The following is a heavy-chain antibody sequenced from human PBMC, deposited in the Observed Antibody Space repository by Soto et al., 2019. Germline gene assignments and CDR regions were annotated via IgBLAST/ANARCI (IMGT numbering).Heavy chain of an antibody. CDR2: IIPIFGTA. Sequence: SVKVSCKASGGTFSSYAISWVRQAPGQGLEWMGGIIPIFGTANYAQKFQGRVTITADESTSTAYMELSSLRSEDTAVYYCARSSSYCTSTRCTYHYYGMDVWGQGTTVTVSS. V-gene: IGHV1-69*13. J-gene: IGHJ6*02. CDR1: GGTFSSYA. CDR3: ARSSSYCTSTRCTYHYYGMDV. D-gene: IGHD2-2*01.